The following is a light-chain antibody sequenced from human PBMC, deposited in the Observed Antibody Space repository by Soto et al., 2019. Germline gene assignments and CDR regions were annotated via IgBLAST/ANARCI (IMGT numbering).Light chain of an antibody. CDR3: QQYGSSPWT. V-gene: IGKV3-20*01. CDR2: AAS. J-gene: IGKJ1*01. CDR1: QSVRSN. Sequence: EIVMTQSPATLSVSPGERATLSCRASQSVRSNLAWYQQKPGQPPRLLLYAASRRATGITDSFSGSGSGTDFTLTISRLEPEDFAVYYCQQYGSSPWTFGQGTKVDIK.